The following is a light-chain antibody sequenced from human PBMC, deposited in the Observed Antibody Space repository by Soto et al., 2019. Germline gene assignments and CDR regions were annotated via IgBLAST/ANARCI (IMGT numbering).Light chain of an antibody. J-gene: IGLJ1*01. CDR3: SSYTRSNTYV. CDR1: SNDVGGYNY. CDR2: DVS. Sequence: QSVLTQPASVSGSPGQSITISCTGTSNDVGGYNYVSWYQQHPGKAPKLMIFDVSNRPSGVSNRFSGSKSGNTASLTISGLQAEDEADYYCSSYTRSNTYVFGSGTKVTAL. V-gene: IGLV2-14*01.